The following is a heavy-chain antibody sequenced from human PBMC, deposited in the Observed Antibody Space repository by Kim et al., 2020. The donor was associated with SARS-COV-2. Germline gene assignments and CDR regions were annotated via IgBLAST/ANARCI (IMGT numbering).Heavy chain of an antibody. CDR1: GFTFSSYG. Sequence: GGSLRLSCAASGFTFSSYGMHWVRQAPGKGLEWVAVIWYDGSNKYYADSVKGRFTISRDNSKNTLYLQMNSLRAEDTAVYYCASGYCSSTSCYRLLRYWGQGTLVPVSS. J-gene: IGHJ4*02. CDR2: IWYDGSNK. D-gene: IGHD2-2*01. CDR3: ASGYCSSTSCYRLLRY. V-gene: IGHV3-33*01.